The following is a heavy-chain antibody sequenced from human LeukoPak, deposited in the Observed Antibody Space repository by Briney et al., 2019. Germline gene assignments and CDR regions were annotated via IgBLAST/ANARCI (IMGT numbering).Heavy chain of an antibody. CDR2: ISYDGSNK. CDR3: TTERPYFDY. CDR1: GFTFSSYA. Sequence: GGSLRLSCAASGFTFSSYAMHWVRQAPGKGLEWVAVISYDGSNKYYADSVKGRFTISRDNSENTLYLQMNSLRTEDTAVYYCTTERPYFDYWGQGTLVTVSS. V-gene: IGHV3-30-3*01. J-gene: IGHJ4*02.